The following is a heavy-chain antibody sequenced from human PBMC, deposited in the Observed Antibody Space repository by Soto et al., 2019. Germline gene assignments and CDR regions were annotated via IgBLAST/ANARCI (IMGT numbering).Heavy chain of an antibody. D-gene: IGHD3-9*01. CDR2: ISGSSSKT. CDR3: AKGLSPSYYDILTGPDS. Sequence: SLRLSCAASGFTFSSYAMNWVRQAPGKGLEWVSVISGSSSKTYYADSVRGRFTISRDNSQNTVSLQMNSLRVDDTAVYYCAKGLSPSYYDILTGPDSWGQGSLVTVSS. CDR1: GFTFSSYA. V-gene: IGHV3-23*01. J-gene: IGHJ4*02.